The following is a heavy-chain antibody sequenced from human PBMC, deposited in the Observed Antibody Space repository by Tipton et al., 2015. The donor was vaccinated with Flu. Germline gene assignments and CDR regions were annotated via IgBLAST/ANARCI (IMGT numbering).Heavy chain of an antibody. CDR3: VGAGGYSSN. D-gene: IGHD3-16*02. Sequence: SLRLSCSVSGFTVSTNHMNWVRQPPGKGLEWVALMNYGGDTYYAASVRDRFTISRDTSKNTVYLQMNNLRADDTAVYYCVGAGGYSSNWGQGTLVTVSS. J-gene: IGHJ4*02. V-gene: IGHV3-53*01. CDR2: MNYGGDT. CDR1: GFTVSTNH.